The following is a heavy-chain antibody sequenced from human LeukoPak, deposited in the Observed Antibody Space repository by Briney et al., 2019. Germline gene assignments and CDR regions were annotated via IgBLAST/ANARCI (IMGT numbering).Heavy chain of an antibody. CDR1: GFIFSNYA. CDR2: ISGSDGAT. V-gene: IGHV3-23*01. D-gene: IGHD6-19*01. Sequence: PGGSLRLSCAASGFIFSNYAMTWVRQAPGKGLEWVSTISGSDGATYYADSVKGRFTIFRDDSKNTLYLQMNSLSAEDTALYYCAKNLGSGWYFPFDYWGQGTLVTVSS. J-gene: IGHJ4*02. CDR3: AKNLGSGWYFPFDY.